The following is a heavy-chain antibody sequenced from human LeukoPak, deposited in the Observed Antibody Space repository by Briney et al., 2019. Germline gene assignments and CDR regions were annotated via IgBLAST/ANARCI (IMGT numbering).Heavy chain of an antibody. CDR3: VRHNYGYDC. Sequence: GGSLKLTCAASGFTFNRYWMHWVRQAPGEGPVWVAHILNDGGSTSYADSVKGRFTISRDNAKNTLSLQMNSLRAEDTAVYYCVRHNYGYDCWGQGTPATVSS. CDR1: GFTFNRYW. CDR2: ILNDGGST. V-gene: IGHV3-74*01. D-gene: IGHD5-18*01. J-gene: IGHJ4*02.